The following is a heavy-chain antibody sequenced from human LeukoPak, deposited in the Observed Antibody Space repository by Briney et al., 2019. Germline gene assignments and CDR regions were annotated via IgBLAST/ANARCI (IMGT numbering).Heavy chain of an antibody. J-gene: IGHJ4*02. Sequence: PGGSLRLSCAASGCNFNNYAMSWGRQAPGKGLEWVSAIRGSGGGTYYADSVKGRFTISRDNSKNTLYLQMNSLRDEDTALNYCAKAGIGLVGYFDCWGQGTLVTVSS. D-gene: IGHD6-19*01. CDR3: AKAGIGLVGYFDC. CDR1: GCNFNNYA. V-gene: IGHV3-23*01. CDR2: IRGSGGGT.